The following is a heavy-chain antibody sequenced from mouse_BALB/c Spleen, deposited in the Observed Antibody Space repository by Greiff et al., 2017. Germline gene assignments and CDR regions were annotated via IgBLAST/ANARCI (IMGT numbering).Heavy chain of an antibody. CDR2: ISSGGST. J-gene: IGHJ3*01. Sequence: EVKLMESGGGLVKPGGSLKLSCAASGFTFSSYAMSWVRQTPEKRLEWVASISSGGSTYYPDSVKGRFTISRDNARNILYLQMSSLRSEDTAMYYCARDFYYGNFCAYWGQGTLVTVSA. V-gene: IGHV5-6-5*01. CDR3: ARDFYYGNFCAY. D-gene: IGHD2-1*01. CDR1: GFTFSSYA.